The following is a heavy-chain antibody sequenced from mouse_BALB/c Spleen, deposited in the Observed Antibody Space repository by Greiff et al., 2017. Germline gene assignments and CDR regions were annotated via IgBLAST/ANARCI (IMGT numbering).Heavy chain of an antibody. CDR3: ARGGYPYYFDY. J-gene: IGHJ2*01. CDR2: IYPGDGDT. CDR1: GYAFSSSW. D-gene: IGHD2-14*01. V-gene: IGHV1-82*01. Sequence: QVQLQQSGPELVKPGASVKISCKASGYAFSSSWMNWVKQRPGQGLEWIGRIYPGDGDTNYNGKFKGKATLTADKSSSTAYMQLSSLTSVDSAVYFCARGGYPYYFDYWGQGTTLTVSS.